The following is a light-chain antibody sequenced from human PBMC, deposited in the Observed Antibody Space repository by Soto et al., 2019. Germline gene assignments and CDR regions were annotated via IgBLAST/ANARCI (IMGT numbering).Light chain of an antibody. CDR1: QSVSSSY. J-gene: IGKJ1*01. Sequence: EIVLTQSPGTLSLSPGERATLSCRASQSVSSSYLAWYQQKPGQAPRLLIYGASSRATGIPDRFSGSGSGTDFTLTISRLVPEDFAVYYCQQYDSSPVTFGQGTKVEIK. V-gene: IGKV3-20*01. CDR3: QQYDSSPVT. CDR2: GAS.